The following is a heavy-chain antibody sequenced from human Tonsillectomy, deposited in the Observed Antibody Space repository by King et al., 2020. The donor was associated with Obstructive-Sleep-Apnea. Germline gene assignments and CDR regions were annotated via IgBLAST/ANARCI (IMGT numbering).Heavy chain of an antibody. D-gene: IGHD2-21*02. CDR2: INPSGGST. J-gene: IGHJ4*02. CDR3: ARDDEPYCGGDCYPIDY. CDR1: GYTFTSYY. Sequence: QLVQSGAEVKKPGASVKVSCKASGYTFTSYYMHWVRQAPGQGLEWMGIINPSGGSTSYAQKFQGRVTMTRDTSTSTVYMELSSLRSEDTAVYYCARDDEPYCGGDCYPIDYWGQGTLVTVSS. V-gene: IGHV1-46*01.